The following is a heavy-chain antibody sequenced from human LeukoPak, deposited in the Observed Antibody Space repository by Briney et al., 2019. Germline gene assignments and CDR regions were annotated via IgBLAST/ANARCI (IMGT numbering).Heavy chain of an antibody. CDR1: GGSFSGYY. D-gene: IGHD6-19*01. Sequence: SETLSLTCAVYGGSFSGYYWSWIRQPPGKGLEWIGEINHSGSTNYNPSLRSRVTISLDTSKNQFSLKLSSVTAADTAVYYCAREAGTDYYYMDVWGKGTTVTVSS. J-gene: IGHJ6*03. CDR3: AREAGTDYYYMDV. V-gene: IGHV4-34*01. CDR2: INHSGST.